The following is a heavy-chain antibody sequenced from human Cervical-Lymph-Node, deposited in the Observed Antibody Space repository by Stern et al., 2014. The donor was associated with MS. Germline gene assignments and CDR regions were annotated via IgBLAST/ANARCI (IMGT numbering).Heavy chain of an antibody. D-gene: IGHD6-6*01. CDR3: TRALRIADRPSPGGHWFDP. V-gene: IGHV1-2*02. J-gene: IGHJ5*02. CDR1: GYIFTDYY. CDR2: INPKSGGT. Sequence: VHLVESGAEVEKPGASVKVSCKASGYIFTDYYLHWVRQAPGQGLEWMGRINPKSGGTSYAQSFPGRVTMTGDTSITTAYMDLSRLTSDDTAVYFCTRALRIADRPSPGGHWFDPWGQGTLVIVSS.